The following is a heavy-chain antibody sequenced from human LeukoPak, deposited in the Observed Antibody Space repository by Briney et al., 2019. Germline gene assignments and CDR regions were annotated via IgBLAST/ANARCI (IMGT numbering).Heavy chain of an antibody. V-gene: IGHV4-59*01. J-gene: IGHJ6*03. D-gene: IGHD2-15*01. CDR1: GGSISSYY. Sequence: MASETLSLTCTVSGGSISSYYWSWIRQPPGKGLEWIGYIYYSGSTNYNPSLKSRVTISVDTSKNQFSLKLSSVTAADTAVYYCARVLRYCSGGNCYSGGLGYMDVWGKGTTVTISS. CDR3: ARVLRYCSGGNCYSGGLGYMDV. CDR2: IYYSGST.